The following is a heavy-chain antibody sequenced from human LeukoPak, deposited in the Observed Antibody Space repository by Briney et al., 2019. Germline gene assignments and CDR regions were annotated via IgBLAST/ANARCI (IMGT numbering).Heavy chain of an antibody. CDR2: TRYDGSNK. D-gene: IGHD2-15*01. V-gene: IGHV3-30*02. CDR3: AKVVAVAVTYDGFDI. J-gene: IGHJ3*02. CDR1: GFTFSHYD. Sequence: GGSLRLSCAASGFTFSHYDIHWVRQAPGKGLEWVAFTRYDGSNKNYAESVKGRFTISRDKSKNTVFLQMNSLRPEDTAVYYCAKVVAVAVTYDGFDIWGQGTMVTVSS.